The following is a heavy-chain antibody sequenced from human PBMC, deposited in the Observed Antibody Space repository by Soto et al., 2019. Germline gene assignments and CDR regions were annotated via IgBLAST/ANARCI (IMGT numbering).Heavy chain of an antibody. CDR2: ISSSGSTI. D-gene: IGHD1-26*01. V-gene: IGHV3-11*01. J-gene: IGHJ4*02. CDR1: GFTFSDYY. Sequence: GGSLRLSCAASGFTFSDYYMSWIRQAPGKGLEWVSYISSSGSTIYYADSVKGRFTISRDNAKNSLYLQMNSLRAEDTALYYCAKNVEMAYPSGYFDYWGQGTLVTVSS. CDR3: AKNVEMAYPSGYFDY.